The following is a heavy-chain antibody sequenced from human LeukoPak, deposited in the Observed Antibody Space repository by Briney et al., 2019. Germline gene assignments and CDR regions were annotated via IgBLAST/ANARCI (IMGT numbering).Heavy chain of an antibody. V-gene: IGHV3-7*01. Sequence: GGSLRLSCAASGFTFSSYEMNWVRQAPGKGLEWVANIKQDGSEKYYVDSVKGRFTISRDNAKNSLYLQMNSLRAEDTAVYYCARVVYDFWSGYQDAFDIWGQGTMVTVSS. CDR2: IKQDGSEK. J-gene: IGHJ3*02. CDR1: GFTFSSYE. CDR3: ARVVYDFWSGYQDAFDI. D-gene: IGHD3-3*01.